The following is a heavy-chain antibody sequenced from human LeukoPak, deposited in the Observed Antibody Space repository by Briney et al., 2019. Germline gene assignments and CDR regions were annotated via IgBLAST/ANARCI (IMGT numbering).Heavy chain of an antibody. Sequence: GGSLRLSCAASGFTFSSYSMNWVRQAPGKGLEWVSSITRSSIYIYSADSVKGRFTISRDNAKKSLYLQMNSLRAEDTAVYYCAPMGYSYGNYMDVWGKGTTVTISS. CDR3: APMGYSYGNYMDV. V-gene: IGHV3-21*01. CDR1: GFTFSSYS. J-gene: IGHJ6*03. CDR2: ITRSSIYI. D-gene: IGHD5-18*01.